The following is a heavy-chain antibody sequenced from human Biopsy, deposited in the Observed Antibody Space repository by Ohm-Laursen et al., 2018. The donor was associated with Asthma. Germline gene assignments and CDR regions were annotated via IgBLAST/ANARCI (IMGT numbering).Heavy chain of an antibody. CDR3: ARHPYNFGGFDY. D-gene: IGHD5-24*01. J-gene: IGHJ4*02. CDR1: GYTFRSYG. V-gene: IGHV1-18*04. CDR2: ISPFTGDT. Sequence: GASVKVSCKASGYTFRSYGVGWVRQAPGQGLEWMGWISPFTGDTHFGQKFQGRVTMTTDTSTDTAYMELRRLRSDDTAVYYWARHPYNFGGFDYWGQGSLVLVSS.